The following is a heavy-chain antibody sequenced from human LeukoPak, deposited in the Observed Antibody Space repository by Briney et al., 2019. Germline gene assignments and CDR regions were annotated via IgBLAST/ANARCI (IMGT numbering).Heavy chain of an antibody. CDR1: GFTFDDYA. D-gene: IGHD3-10*02. V-gene: IGHV3-43D*03. J-gene: IGHJ6*04. Sequence: GGSLRLSCAASGFTFDDYAMHWVRQAPGKGLEWISLISWDGGSTYYADSVKGRFTISRDNSKNSLYLQMNSLRAEDTAVYYCAELGITMIGGVWGKGTTVTISS. CDR2: ISWDGGST. CDR3: AELGITMIGGV.